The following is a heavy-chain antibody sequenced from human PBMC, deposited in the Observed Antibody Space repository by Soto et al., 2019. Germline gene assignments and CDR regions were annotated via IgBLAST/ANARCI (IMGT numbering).Heavy chain of an antibody. V-gene: IGHV4-61*08. CDR3: ARGNGQQLVLFDY. CDR1: GVSISSDAYY. D-gene: IGHD6-13*01. J-gene: IGHJ4*02. Sequence: PSETLSLTCAVSGVSISSDAYYWSWIRQHPGKGLEWIGYIYYSGSTNYNPSLKSRVTISVDTSKNQFSLKLSSVTAADTAVYYCARGNGQQLVLFDYWGQGTLVTVSS. CDR2: IYYSGST.